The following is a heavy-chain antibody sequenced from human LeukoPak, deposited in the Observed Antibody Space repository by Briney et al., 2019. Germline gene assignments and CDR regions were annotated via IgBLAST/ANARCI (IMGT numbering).Heavy chain of an antibody. Sequence: PSETLSLTCAVYGGSFSGYYWSWIRQPPGKGLEWIGEINHSGSTNYNPSLKSRVTISVDTSKNQFSLKLSSVTAADTAVYECAGSLGEDILTGHYYYYHMDVWGKGTTVTVSS. CDR3: AGSLGEDILTGHYYYYHMDV. V-gene: IGHV4-34*01. J-gene: IGHJ6*03. D-gene: IGHD3-9*01. CDR2: INHSGST. CDR1: GGSFSGYY.